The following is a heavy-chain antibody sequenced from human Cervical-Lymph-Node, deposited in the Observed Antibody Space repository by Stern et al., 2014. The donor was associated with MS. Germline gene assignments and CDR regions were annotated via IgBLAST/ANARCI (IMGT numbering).Heavy chain of an antibody. CDR2: IIYSGSS. CDR1: GGSISSSSYY. Sequence: QEQLQESGPGLVKPSETLSLTCTVSGGSISSSSYYWGWIRQPPGKGLEWCGSIIYSGSSHYTPPLKSRVPISVPTSKTHFSLKLRSVTAADTAVYYCARHENFFFDYWGQGTLVTVSS. D-gene: IGHD2/OR15-2a*01. V-gene: IGHV4-39*01. J-gene: IGHJ4*02. CDR3: ARHENFFFDY.